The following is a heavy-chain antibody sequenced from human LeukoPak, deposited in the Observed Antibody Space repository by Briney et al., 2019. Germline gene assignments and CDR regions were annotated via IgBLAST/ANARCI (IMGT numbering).Heavy chain of an antibody. CDR2: INHSGST. V-gene: IGHV4-34*01. CDR3: ARKVGRFDY. CDR1: GGSFSGYY. J-gene: IGHJ4*02. Sequence: PSETLSLTCAVYGGSFSGYYWSWIRQPPGRGLEWIGEINHSGSTNYNPSLKSRVTISVDTSKNQFSLKLSSVTAADTAVYYCARKVGRFDYWGQGTLVTVSS.